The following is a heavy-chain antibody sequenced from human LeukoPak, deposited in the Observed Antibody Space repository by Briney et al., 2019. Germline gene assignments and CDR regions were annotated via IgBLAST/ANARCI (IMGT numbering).Heavy chain of an antibody. CDR2: LSGRGGST. CDR3: AKDCSSTSCYPDY. J-gene: IGHJ4*02. D-gene: IGHD2-2*01. Sequence: PGGSLRLSCAASGFTFSSYAMSWVRQAPGKGLEWVSALSGRGGSTYYADSVKGRFTISRDNSKNTLYLQMNSLRAEDTAVYYCAKDCSSTSCYPDYWGQGTLVTVSS. CDR1: GFTFSSYA. V-gene: IGHV3-23*01.